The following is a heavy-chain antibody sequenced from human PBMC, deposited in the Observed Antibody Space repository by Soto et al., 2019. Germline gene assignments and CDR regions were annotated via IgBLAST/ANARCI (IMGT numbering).Heavy chain of an antibody. Sequence: SETLSLTCTVSGGSVSSGSYYWSWIRQPPGKGLEWIGYIYYSGSTNYNPSLKSRVTISVDTSKNQFSLKLSSVTAADTAVYYCARYYDSSGYYQRATFDYWGQGTLVTVSS. CDR3: ARYYDSSGYYQRATFDY. V-gene: IGHV4-61*01. CDR1: GGSVSSGSYY. J-gene: IGHJ4*02. D-gene: IGHD3-22*01. CDR2: IYYSGST.